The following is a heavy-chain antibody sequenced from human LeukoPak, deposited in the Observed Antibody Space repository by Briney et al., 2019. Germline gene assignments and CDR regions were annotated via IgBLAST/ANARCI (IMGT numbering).Heavy chain of an antibody. CDR2: IKQDGSEK. D-gene: IGHD6-19*01. CDR1: GFTFSIYW. J-gene: IGHJ4*02. V-gene: IGHV3-7*01. Sequence: GGSLRLSCAASGFTFSIYWMSWVRQAPGKGLEWVANIKQDGSEKYYVDSVKGRFTISRDNAKDSLFLQMNNLRAEDTAVYYCARWLYSSGWAIDYWGQGTLVTVSS. CDR3: ARWLYSSGWAIDY.